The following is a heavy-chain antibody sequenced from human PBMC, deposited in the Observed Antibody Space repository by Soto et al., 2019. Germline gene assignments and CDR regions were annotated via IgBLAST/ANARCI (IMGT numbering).Heavy chain of an antibody. CDR3: ARDLVLGYCSGGSCYSRDYHYYMDV. CDR2: IYYSGST. D-gene: IGHD2-15*01. J-gene: IGHJ6*03. Sequence: PSETLSLTCTVSGGSISSGGYYWSWIRQHPGKGLEWIGYIYYSGSTYYNPSLKSRVTISVDTSKNQFSLKLSSVTAADTAVYYCARDLVLGYCSGGSCYSRDYHYYMDVWGKGTTVTVSS. V-gene: IGHV4-31*03. CDR1: GGSISSGGYY.